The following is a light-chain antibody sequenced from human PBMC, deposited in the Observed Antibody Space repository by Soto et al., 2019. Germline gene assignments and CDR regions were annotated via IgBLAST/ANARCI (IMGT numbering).Light chain of an antibody. Sequence: SYELTQPPSVSVSPGQTASITCSGDKLGDKYACWYQQKPGQSPVVVIYQDNKRPSGIPERFSGSNSGNTATLTISRAQAGDEADYYCQVWDSSTVVFGGGTKLTVL. V-gene: IGLV3-1*01. CDR1: KLGDKY. CDR2: QDN. J-gene: IGLJ2*01. CDR3: QVWDSSTVV.